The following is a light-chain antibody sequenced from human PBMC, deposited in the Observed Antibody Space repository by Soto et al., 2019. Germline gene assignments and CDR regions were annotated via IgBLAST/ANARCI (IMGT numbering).Light chain of an antibody. CDR2: DAS. CDR1: QSVRNSL. J-gene: IGKJ1*01. CDR3: QQYGSSSWT. Sequence: EIVLTQSPGTLSLSPGERATLSCRASQSVRNSLLAWYQQKPGQPPRLLIYDASTRATATPERFSGSGSGTDFTLTISRLEPEDFAVYYCQQYGSSSWTFGQGTKVDIK. V-gene: IGKV3-20*01.